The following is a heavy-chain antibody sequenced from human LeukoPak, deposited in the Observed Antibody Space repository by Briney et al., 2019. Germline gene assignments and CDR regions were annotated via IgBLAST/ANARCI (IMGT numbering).Heavy chain of an antibody. V-gene: IGHV1-2*02. Sequence: ASVKVSCKTSGFTFIDYYIHWVRQAPGQGFEWMGWINPNSGGTNYAEKFQGRVTMTRDTSISTAYMELGGLTSDDTAVYNCASGSSRWIGAFDIWGQGTMVTVSS. J-gene: IGHJ3*02. CDR1: GFTFIDYY. D-gene: IGHD5-12*01. CDR3: ASGSSRWIGAFDI. CDR2: INPNSGGT.